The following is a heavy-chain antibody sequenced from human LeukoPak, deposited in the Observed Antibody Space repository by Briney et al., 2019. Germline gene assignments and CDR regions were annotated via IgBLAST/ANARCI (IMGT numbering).Heavy chain of an antibody. V-gene: IGHV3-48*04. D-gene: IGHD3-9*01. CDR2: ISSSSSTI. CDR3: ARVKILTGYYTFDY. J-gene: IGHJ4*02. CDR1: GFTFSSYS. Sequence: PGGSLRLSCAASGFTFSSYSMNWVRQAPGKGLEWVSYISSSSSTIYYADSAKGRFTISRDNAKNSLYLQMNSLRAEDTAVYYCARVKILTGYYTFDYWGQGTLVTVSS.